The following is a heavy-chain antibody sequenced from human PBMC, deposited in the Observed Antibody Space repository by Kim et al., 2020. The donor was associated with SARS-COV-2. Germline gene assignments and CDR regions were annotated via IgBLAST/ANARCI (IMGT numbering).Heavy chain of an antibody. V-gene: IGHV3-30*01. CDR3: AREGIYSNYDV. Sequence: KYYADSVKGRFTISRDNSKNTLYLQMNSLRAEDTAVYYCAREGIYSNYDVWGQGTTVTVSS. CDR2: K. D-gene: IGHD4-4*01. J-gene: IGHJ6*02.